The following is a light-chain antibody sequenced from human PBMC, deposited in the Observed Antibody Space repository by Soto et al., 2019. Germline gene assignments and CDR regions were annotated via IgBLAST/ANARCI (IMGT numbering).Light chain of an antibody. CDR3: QQYAESPLT. CDR2: GAS. V-gene: IGKV3-20*01. CDR1: QSLDTYT. Sequence: EIVLTQSPVTLSLSPGEKATLSCRASQSLDTYTLAWYKQKPGQAPRLLIYGASTRAAAIPDRFIGSGSGTDFALTISRLEPEDFTVYYCQQYAESPLTFGPGTKVDF. J-gene: IGKJ3*01.